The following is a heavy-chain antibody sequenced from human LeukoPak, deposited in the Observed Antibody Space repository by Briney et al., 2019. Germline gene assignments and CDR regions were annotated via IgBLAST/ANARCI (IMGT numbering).Heavy chain of an antibody. V-gene: IGHV3-7*01. Sequence: PGGSLRLSCVASGFTFSNYWMTWFRQTPGKGLEWVGNINQDGSEKYYLDSVRGRFTISRDNAKNSLYLQMNSLRADDTAVYYCARGKYSSAWSDYWGQGTLVTVSS. CDR3: ARGKYSSAWSDY. CDR2: INQDGSEK. CDR1: GFTFSNYW. J-gene: IGHJ4*02. D-gene: IGHD6-19*01.